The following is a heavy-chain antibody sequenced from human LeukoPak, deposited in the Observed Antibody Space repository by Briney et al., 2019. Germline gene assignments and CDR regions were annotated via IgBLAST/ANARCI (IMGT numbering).Heavy chain of an antibody. V-gene: IGHV4-59*08. CDR3: ASPSKWELSDLDY. CDR1: GGSISSYY. J-gene: IGHJ4*02. D-gene: IGHD1-26*01. CDR2: IYYSGGV. Sequence: SETLSLTCTVSGGSISSYYWSWIRQPPGKGLEWIAYIYYSGGVNYNPSLKSRVTISVDPSKNRFSLQLRSVTAADTAMYYCASPSKWELSDLDYWGQGTLVTVSS.